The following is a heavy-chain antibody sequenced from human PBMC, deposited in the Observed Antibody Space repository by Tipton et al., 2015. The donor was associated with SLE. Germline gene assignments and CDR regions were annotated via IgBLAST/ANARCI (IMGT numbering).Heavy chain of an antibody. CDR2: IYYSGST. J-gene: IGHJ6*03. V-gene: IGHV4-59*01. D-gene: IGHD6-13*01. CDR3: ARGSSSWKGSYYYYYMDV. CDR1: GGSLSAYY. Sequence: TLSLTCTVSGGSLSAYYWSWIRQPPGKGLEWIGYIYYSGSTNYNPSLKSRVTISVDTSKNQFSLKLSSVTAADTAVYYCARGSSSWKGSYYYYYMDVWGKGTTVTVSS.